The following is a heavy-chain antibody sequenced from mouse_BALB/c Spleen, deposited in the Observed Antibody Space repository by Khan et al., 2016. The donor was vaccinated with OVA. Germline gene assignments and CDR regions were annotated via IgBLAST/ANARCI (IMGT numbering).Heavy chain of an antibody. J-gene: IGHJ3*01. CDR3: ARGNGNWGFAY. CDR2: ISTYYGDA. CDR1: GYTFTDYA. Sequence: QVQLQQSGAELVRPGVSVKISCKGSGYTFTDYALHWLKQSHAKSLEWIGVISTYYGDADYNQQFKGKATMTVDKYSSTAYMEHGGLTCDGAAICLCARGNGNWGFAYWGQGSLVTVFA. V-gene: IGHV1S137*01. D-gene: IGHD2-1*01.